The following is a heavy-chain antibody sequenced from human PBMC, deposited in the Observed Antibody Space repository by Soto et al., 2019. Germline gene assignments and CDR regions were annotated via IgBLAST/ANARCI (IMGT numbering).Heavy chain of an antibody. D-gene: IGHD1-26*01. J-gene: IGHJ6*02. CDR3: ARTRSAWSDFHYYSLDV. V-gene: IGHV3-30*03. Sequence: GSLRLSCAASGFTFNSYGMHWVRQGPGNGLEWVAFISYDSTKTYYADSVKGRFTISRDNSNSALYVQMHSLTGEDTAVYYCARTRSAWSDFHYYSLDVWGQGTTGTVSS. CDR1: GFTFNSYG. CDR2: ISYDSTKT.